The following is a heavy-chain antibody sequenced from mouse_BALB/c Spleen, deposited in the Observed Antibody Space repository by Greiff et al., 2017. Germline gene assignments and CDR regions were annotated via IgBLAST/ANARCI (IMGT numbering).Heavy chain of an antibody. CDR2: ISTYYGDA. CDR3: ARGHYGNYDAMDD. CDR1: GYTFTDYA. V-gene: IGHV1S137*01. D-gene: IGHD2-1*01. J-gene: IGHJ4*01. Sequence: VQLQQSGAELVRPGVSVKISCKGSGYTFTDYAMHWVKQSHAKSLEWIGVISTYYGDASYNQKFKGKATMTVDKSSSTAYMELARLTSEDSAIYYCARGHYGNYDAMDDWGQGTSVTVSS.